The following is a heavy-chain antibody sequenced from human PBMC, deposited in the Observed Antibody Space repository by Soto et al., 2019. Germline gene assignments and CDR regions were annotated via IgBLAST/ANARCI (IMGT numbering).Heavy chain of an antibody. CDR2: ISWDGGTT. J-gene: IGHJ4*02. V-gene: IGHV3-43*01. CDR1: GFTFSSYT. D-gene: IGHD2-15*01. Sequence: GSLRLSCAASGFTFSSYTMHWVRQAPGKGLEWVSLISWDGGTTYYADSVKGRFTISRDNSKNSLYLQMNSLRTEDTALYYCAKGGSSYYFDYWGQGTLVTVSS. CDR3: AKGGSSYYFDY.